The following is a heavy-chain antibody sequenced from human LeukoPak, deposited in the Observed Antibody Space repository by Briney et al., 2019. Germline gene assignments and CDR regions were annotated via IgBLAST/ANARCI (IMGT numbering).Heavy chain of an antibody. CDR2: ISGRGDRT. CDR3: LIPAMNY. D-gene: IGHD2-2*01. J-gene: IGHJ4*02. Sequence: GGSLRLSCEVSRLSFSSYAMTWFRQAPGKGLEWVSAISGRGDRTSYADSVKGRVTISRDNSKNMLYLQMNSLRVEDTAIYYPLIPAMNYWGQGTLVIVSS. V-gene: IGHV3-23*01. CDR1: RLSFSSYA.